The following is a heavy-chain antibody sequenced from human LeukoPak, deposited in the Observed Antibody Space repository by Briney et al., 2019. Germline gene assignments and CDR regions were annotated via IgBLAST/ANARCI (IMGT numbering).Heavy chain of an antibody. D-gene: IGHD1-26*01. CDR1: GGSISSYY. V-gene: IGHV4-59*08. Sequence: SETLSLTCTVSGGSISSYYWSWIRQPPGKGLEWIGYIYYSGSTNYNPSLKSRVTISVDTSKNQFSLKLSSVTAADTAVYYCARPLFVGATVDAFDIWGQGTMVTVSS. CDR3: ARPLFVGATVDAFDI. CDR2: IYYSGST. J-gene: IGHJ3*02.